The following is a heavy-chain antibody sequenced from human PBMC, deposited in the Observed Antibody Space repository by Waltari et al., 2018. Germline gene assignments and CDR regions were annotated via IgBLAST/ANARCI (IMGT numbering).Heavy chain of an antibody. CDR3: VKMNQMGAFDY. J-gene: IGHJ4*02. D-gene: IGHD2-8*01. CDR1: GLPFSTVW. Sequence: EVRLVESGGGLVKPGESLRISCAASGLPFSTVWMTWVRQAPGKGLEWVGLIKDQTAGGTTDYAAPVKGRCTILRDDTNNTLYMQMDSLKTEDTAVYYCVKMNQMGAFDYWGQGTLVTVSS. CDR2: IKDQTAGGTT. V-gene: IGHV3-15*01.